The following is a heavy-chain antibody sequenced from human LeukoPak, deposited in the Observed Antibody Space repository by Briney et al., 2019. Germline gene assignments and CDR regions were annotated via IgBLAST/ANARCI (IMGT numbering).Heavy chain of an antibody. Sequence: GGSLRLSCAASGFTFSNYAMSWVRQAPGKGLEWVSAISGSGGNTYYADSVKGRFTISRDNSKNTLYLQMNSLSAEDTVVYYCAKDSSYYYDSSGYYWGQGTLVTVSS. CDR1: GFTFSNYA. J-gene: IGHJ4*02. D-gene: IGHD3-22*01. CDR3: AKDSSYYYDSSGYY. V-gene: IGHV3-23*01. CDR2: ISGSGGNT.